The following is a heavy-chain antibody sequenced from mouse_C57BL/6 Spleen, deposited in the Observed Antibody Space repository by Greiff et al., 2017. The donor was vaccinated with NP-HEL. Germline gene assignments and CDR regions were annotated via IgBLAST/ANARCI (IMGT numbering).Heavy chain of an antibody. CDR3: ARKGNWGDYYAMDY. D-gene: IGHD4-1*01. CDR1: GFSLTSYG. CDR2: IWSGGST. Sequence: VQLQQSGPGLVQPSQSLSITCTVSGFSLTSYGVHWVRQSPGKGLEWLGVIWSGGSTDYNAAFISRLSISKDNSKSQVFFKMNSLQADDTAIYYCARKGNWGDYYAMDYWGQGTSVTVSS. J-gene: IGHJ4*01. V-gene: IGHV2-2*01.